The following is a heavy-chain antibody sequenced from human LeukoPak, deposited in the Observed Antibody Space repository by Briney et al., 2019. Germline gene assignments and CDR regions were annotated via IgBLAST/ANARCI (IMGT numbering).Heavy chain of an antibody. Sequence: PSETLSLTCTVSGGSISSHYWSWIRQPPGKGLEWIGYIYYSGSTNYNPSLKSRVTISVDTSKNQFSLKLSSVTAADTAVYHCARDAPYYMDVWGKGTTVTVSS. J-gene: IGHJ6*03. CDR2: IYYSGST. V-gene: IGHV4-59*11. CDR1: GGSISSHY. CDR3: ARDAPYYMDV.